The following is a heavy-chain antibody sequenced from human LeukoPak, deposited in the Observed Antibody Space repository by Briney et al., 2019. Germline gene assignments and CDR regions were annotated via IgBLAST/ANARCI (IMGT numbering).Heavy chain of an antibody. D-gene: IGHD1-26*01. CDR2: INPNSGGT. J-gene: IGHJ6*03. Sequence: ASVKVSCKASGYTFTGYYMHWVRQAPGQGLEWMGWINPNSGGTNYAQKFQGRVTITRNTSISTAYMELSSLRSEDTAVYYCARAVGGSGSRYYYYYYMDVWGKGTTVTVSS. CDR3: ARAVGGSGSRYYYYYYMDV. V-gene: IGHV1-2*02. CDR1: GYTFTGYY.